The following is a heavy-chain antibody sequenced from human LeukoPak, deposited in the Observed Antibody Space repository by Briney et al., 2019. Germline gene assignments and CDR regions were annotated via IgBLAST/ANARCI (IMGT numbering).Heavy chain of an antibody. CDR1: GGSFSGYY. D-gene: IGHD3-10*01. CDR3: ARVAFYDDSGSYFDY. J-gene: IGHJ4*02. Sequence: SETLSLTCAVYGGSFSGYYWSWIRQPPGKGLEWIGEINHSGSTNYNPSLKSRVTISVDTSKTQFSLKLSSVTAADTAVYYCARVAFYDDSGSYFDYWGQGALVSVSS. V-gene: IGHV4-34*01. CDR2: INHSGST.